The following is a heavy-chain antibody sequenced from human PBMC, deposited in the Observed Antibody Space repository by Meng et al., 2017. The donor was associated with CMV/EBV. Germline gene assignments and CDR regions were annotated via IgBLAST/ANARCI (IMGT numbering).Heavy chain of an antibody. V-gene: IGHV4-34*01. J-gene: IGHJ4*02. D-gene: IGHD3-3*01. CDR2: INHSGST. CDR1: GGSFSGCY. Sequence: SDTLSLTCAVYGGSFSGCYWSWIRQPPGKGLEWIGEINHSGSTNYNPSLKSRVTISVDTSKNQFSLKLSSVTAADTAVYYCARGSRLRFLEWLLYGRGYFDYWGQGTLVTVSS. CDR3: ARGSRLRFLEWLLYGRGYFDY.